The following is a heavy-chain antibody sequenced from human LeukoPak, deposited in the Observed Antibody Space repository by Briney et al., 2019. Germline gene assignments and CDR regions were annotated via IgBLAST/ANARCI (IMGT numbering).Heavy chain of an antibody. V-gene: IGHV3-23*01. CDR3: ANDLKYSGSSIYYYYMDV. CDR1: GFTLNSFG. J-gene: IGHJ6*03. Sequence: GGSLRLSCAASGFTLNSFGMNWVRQAPGKGPEWVSIIVDTDGKTYYADSVKGRFTISRDNSKNTLYLQMNSLRAEDTAVYYCANDLKYSGSSIYYYYMDVWGKGTTVTVSS. CDR2: IVDTDGKT. D-gene: IGHD1-26*01.